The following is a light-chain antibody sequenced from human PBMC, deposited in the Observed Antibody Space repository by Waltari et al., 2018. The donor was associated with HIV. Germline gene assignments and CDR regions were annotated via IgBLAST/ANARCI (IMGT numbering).Light chain of an antibody. CDR2: GAS. CDR3: QQYNKWPPT. Sequence: EIVMTQSPATLSVSPGERASLSCRASQSFSSNLAWYQQKPGQAPRLLIYGASTRATGIPARFSGSGSGTKFTLTISSLQSEDFAVYYCQQYNKWPPTFGQGTKVEIK. CDR1: QSFSSN. J-gene: IGKJ1*01. V-gene: IGKV3-15*01.